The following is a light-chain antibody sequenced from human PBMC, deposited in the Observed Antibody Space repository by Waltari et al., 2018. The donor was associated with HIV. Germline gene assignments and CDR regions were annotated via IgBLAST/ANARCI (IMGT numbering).Light chain of an antibody. CDR1: QSVRNS. V-gene: IGKV3-15*01. CDR2: GAS. Sequence: DIVMTQSPAILSVSPGESVTLSCRASQSVRNSLAWYQQKPGQAPRLLIYGASTRATGIPARFSGSGSGTDFTLTISSLQSEDSAVYHCQQYDDWPPFTFGQGTKLEIK. J-gene: IGKJ2*01. CDR3: QQYDDWPPFT.